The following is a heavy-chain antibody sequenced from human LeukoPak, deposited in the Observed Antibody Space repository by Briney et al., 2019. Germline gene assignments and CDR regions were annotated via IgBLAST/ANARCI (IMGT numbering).Heavy chain of an antibody. V-gene: IGHV1-18*01. CDR3: ARAAAAAGRGVSY. D-gene: IGHD6-13*01. J-gene: IGHJ4*02. CDR2: ISAYNGNT. Sequence: ASVKVSCKVSGGTFSSYPISWVRQAPGQGLEWMGWISAYNGNTNYAQKLQGRVTMTTDTSTSTAYMELRSLTSDDTAVYYCARAAAAAGRGVSYWGQGTLVTVSS. CDR1: GGTFSSYP.